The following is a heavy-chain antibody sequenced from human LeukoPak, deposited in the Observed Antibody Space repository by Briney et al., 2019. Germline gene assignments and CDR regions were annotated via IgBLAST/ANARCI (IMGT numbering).Heavy chain of an antibody. CDR1: GGTFSSYG. Sequence: ASVKVSCKASGGTFSSYGISWVRQAPGQGLEWMGWISAYNGNTNYAQKLQGRVTMTTDTSTSTAYMELRSLRSDDTAVYYCAREKQSYYYYYNRAVGGKGPTVT. CDR3: AREKQSYYYYYNRAV. D-gene: IGHD4-11*01. J-gene: IGHJ6*03. V-gene: IGHV1-18*01. CDR2: ISAYNGNT.